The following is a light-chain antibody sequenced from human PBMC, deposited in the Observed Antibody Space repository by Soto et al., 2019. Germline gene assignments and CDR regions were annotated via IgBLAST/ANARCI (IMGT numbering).Light chain of an antibody. Sequence: QSVLTQPASVSGSPGQSITISCTGTSSDVGNSNYVSWYQHHPGKAPKLMIYDVSNRPSGVSNRFSGSKSGNTASLTISGLQAEDEADYYCSSYTSSTTLVIFGGGTKLTVL. CDR2: DVS. CDR1: SSDVGNSNY. V-gene: IGLV2-14*03. J-gene: IGLJ2*01. CDR3: SSYTSSTTLVI.